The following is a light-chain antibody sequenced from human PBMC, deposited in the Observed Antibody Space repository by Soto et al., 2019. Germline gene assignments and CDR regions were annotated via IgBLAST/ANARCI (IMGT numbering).Light chain of an antibody. CDR3: QQTFSAPGT. V-gene: IGKV1-39*01. CDR2: VTS. CDR1: QNITKF. Sequence: DIQMTQSPPSLSASVGDRVSVTCRTSQNITKFLNWYQEKPGKAPKVLIYVTSNLENGVPSRFSGSGSGTHFTLSISSLQPEDFATYYCQQTFSAPGTFGPGTRVEVK. J-gene: IGKJ1*01.